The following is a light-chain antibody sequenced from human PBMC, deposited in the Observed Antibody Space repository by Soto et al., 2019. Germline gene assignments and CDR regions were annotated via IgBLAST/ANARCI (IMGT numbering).Light chain of an antibody. Sequence: PGERATLSCRTSQSVSIYSAWYQQKPGQAPRLLIYEVSNRATGIPDRFSGSGSGTDFTLTISRLEPEDFAVYYCQQRSEWPITFGQGTRLEIK. CDR2: EVS. CDR3: QQRSEWPIT. CDR1: QSVSIY. J-gene: IGKJ5*01. V-gene: IGKV3-11*01.